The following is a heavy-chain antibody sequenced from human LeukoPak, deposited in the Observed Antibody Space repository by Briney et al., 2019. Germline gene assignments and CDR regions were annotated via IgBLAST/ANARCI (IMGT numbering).Heavy chain of an antibody. D-gene: IGHD1-26*01. Sequence: GGSLRLSCAASGFTFSSSNMNWVRQAPGKGLEWVSYISSSGSVIYYADSVKGRFTISRDNAKNSLYLQMNSLTDEDTAVYYCARDGATTGFFDYWGQGTRVTVSS. J-gene: IGHJ4*02. CDR3: ARDGATTGFFDY. CDR1: GFTFSSSN. CDR2: ISSSGSVI. V-gene: IGHV3-48*02.